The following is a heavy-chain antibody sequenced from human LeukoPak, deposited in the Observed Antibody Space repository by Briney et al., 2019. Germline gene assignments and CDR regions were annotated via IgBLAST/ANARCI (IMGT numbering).Heavy chain of an antibody. J-gene: IGHJ4*02. D-gene: IGHD5-12*01. CDR3: ARDLVATIPVIY. CDR1: GYTFTGYY. CDR2: INPNSGGT. V-gene: IGHV1-2*02. Sequence: GASVKVSCKASGYTFTGYYIHWVRQAPGQGLEWMGLINPNSGGTNYAQKFQGRVTMTRDTSISTAYMELSRLRSDDTAVYYCARDLVATIPVIYRGQGTLVTVSS.